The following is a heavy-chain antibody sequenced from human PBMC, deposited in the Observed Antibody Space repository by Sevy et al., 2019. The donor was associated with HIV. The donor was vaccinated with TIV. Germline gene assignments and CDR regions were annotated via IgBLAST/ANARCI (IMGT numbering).Heavy chain of an antibody. CDR2: ISYDGSNK. CDR3: PKDGYDVGGGYDYYYYGLDV. D-gene: IGHD3-22*01. Sequence: GGSLRLSCAASGFTFSSYGMHWVRQAPGKGLEWVAVISYDGSNKCYPDSVKGRCTNSNDNSKNTLYLQMNSLRGEDTAEYYWPKDGYDVGGGYDYYYYGLDVWGQGTTVTVSS. CDR1: GFTFSSYG. V-gene: IGHV3-30*18. J-gene: IGHJ6*02.